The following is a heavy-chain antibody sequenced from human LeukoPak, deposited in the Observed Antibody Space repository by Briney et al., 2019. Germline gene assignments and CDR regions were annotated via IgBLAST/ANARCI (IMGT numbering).Heavy chain of an antibody. CDR1: GFTFSNYW. CDR2: IKQDGSEK. CDR3: ARDGFGTGSN. V-gene: IGHV3-7*03. Sequence: GGSLRLSCAASGFTFSNYWMDWVRQAPGKGLEWVANIKQDGSEKNYVDSVKSRFIISRDNAKNSLYLQMNTLRADDTAVYYCARDGFGTGSNWGQGTLVTVSS. J-gene: IGHJ4*02. D-gene: IGHD3-16*01.